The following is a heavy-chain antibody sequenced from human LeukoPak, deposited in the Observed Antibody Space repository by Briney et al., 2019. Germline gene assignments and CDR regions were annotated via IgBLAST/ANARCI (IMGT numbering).Heavy chain of an antibody. CDR1: GYTFTGYY. Sequence: RASVTVSFKASGYTFTGYYMHWVRQAPGQGLEWMGWINPNSGGTNYAQKFQGRVTMTRDTSISTAYMELSRLTSDDTAGYYFARPQRSGWYLNYYYYYYMDVWGKGTTVTVSS. J-gene: IGHJ6*03. V-gene: IGHV1-2*02. CDR3: ARPQRSGWYLNYYYYYYMDV. CDR2: INPNSGGT. D-gene: IGHD6-19*01.